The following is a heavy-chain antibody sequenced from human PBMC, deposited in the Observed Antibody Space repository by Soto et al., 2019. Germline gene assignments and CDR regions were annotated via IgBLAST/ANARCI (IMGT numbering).Heavy chain of an antibody. D-gene: IGHD6-6*01. V-gene: IGHV4-34*01. Sequence: PSETLSLTCAVYGGSFSGYYWSWIRQPPGKGLEWIGEINHSGSTNYNPSLKSRVTISVDTSKNQFSLKLSSVTAADTAVYYCARGVIAARLGFDYWGQGTLVTVS. CDR1: GGSFSGYY. CDR3: ARGVIAARLGFDY. CDR2: INHSGST. J-gene: IGHJ4*02.